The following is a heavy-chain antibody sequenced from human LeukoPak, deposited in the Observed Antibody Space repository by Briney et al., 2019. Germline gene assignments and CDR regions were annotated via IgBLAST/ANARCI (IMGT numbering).Heavy chain of an antibody. CDR1: GFTFSSYA. CDR3: ARVYLAYYFDY. CDR2: ISYDGSNK. Sequence: GGSLRLSCAASGFTFSSYAMHWVRQAPGKGLEWVPVISYDGSNKYYADSVKGRFTISRDNSKNTLYLQMNSLRAEDTAVYYCARVYLAYYFDYWGQGTLVTVSS. V-gene: IGHV3-30*01. D-gene: IGHD5/OR15-5a*01. J-gene: IGHJ4*02.